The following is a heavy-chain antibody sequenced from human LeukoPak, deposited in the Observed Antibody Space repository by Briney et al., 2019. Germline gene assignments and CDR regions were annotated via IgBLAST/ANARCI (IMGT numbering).Heavy chain of an antibody. D-gene: IGHD3-10*01. J-gene: IGHJ4*02. CDR2: ISNNGGNK. CDR1: GFTFSSYA. Sequence: SGGSLRLSCAASGFTFSSYAMHWVRQAPGKGLEYVSAISNNGGNKYYANSVRGRFTISRDNSKNTLYLQMGSLRAEDKAVYYCARVNGSGSYYDYWGQGTLVTVSS. CDR3: ARVNGSGSYYDY. V-gene: IGHV3-64*01.